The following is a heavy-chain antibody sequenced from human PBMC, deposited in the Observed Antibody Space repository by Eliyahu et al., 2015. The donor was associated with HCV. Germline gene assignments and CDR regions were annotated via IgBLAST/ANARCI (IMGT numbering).Heavy chain of an antibody. Sequence: QVQLVESGGGVVQPGRSXRLSCAASGFTFXSCAXHWVRQAPGQGLXWVAVISYDGSNKYYADSVKGRFTISRDNSKNTLYLQMNSLRAEDTAVYYCAVIETATINTYYGMDVWGQGTTVTVSS. CDR2: ISYDGSNK. V-gene: IGHV3-30-3*01. J-gene: IGHJ6*02. CDR3: AVIETATINTYYGMDV. D-gene: IGHD5-24*01. CDR1: GFTFXSCA.